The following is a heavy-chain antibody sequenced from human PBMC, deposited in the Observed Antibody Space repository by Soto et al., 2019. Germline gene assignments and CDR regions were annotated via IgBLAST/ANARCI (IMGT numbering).Heavy chain of an antibody. Sequence: GSLRLPCTASGFTFGYYAMSWFRQSPGKGLERVGFIRSKAYGVTTEYAAYVKGRISRSREDSQSIAYLKMNSLKTADTAVYCWSRGRAQSVPRRWFGELLGPHYFHYWGKGAVVTVAS. V-gene: IGHV3-49*03. D-gene: IGHD3-10*01. J-gene: IGHJ4*02. CDR2: IRSKAYGVTT. CDR3: SRGRAQSVPRRWFGELLGPHYFHY. CDR1: GFTFGYYA.